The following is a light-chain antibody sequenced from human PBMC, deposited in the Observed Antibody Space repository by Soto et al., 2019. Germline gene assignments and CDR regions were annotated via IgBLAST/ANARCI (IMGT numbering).Light chain of an antibody. J-gene: IGKJ1*01. CDR1: QSVSRN. V-gene: IGKV3-15*01. CDR3: QQRRSWPRT. CDR2: GVS. Sequence: EIVMTQSPATLSVSPGERATLFCRASQSVSRNLAWHQQKPGQAPRLLIYGVSTRATGVPARFSGGGSRTDFTLTVTRLEPEDFAVYYCQQRRSWPRTFGQGTKVDI.